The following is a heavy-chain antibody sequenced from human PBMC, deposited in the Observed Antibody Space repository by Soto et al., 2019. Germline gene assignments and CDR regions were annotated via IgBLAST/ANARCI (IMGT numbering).Heavy chain of an antibody. J-gene: IGHJ4*02. CDR3: ARGGVSTRTFDY. V-gene: IGHV5-51*01. D-gene: IGHD3-3*01. Sequence: ISCKGSGYNFAGYWIAWVRQMPGKGLELMGIIYPSDSDTRYRPSFQGQVTISADKSISSAYLQWSSLRASDTAMYYCARGGVSTRTFDYWGQGTPVTVSS. CDR1: GYNFAGYW. CDR2: IYPSDSDT.